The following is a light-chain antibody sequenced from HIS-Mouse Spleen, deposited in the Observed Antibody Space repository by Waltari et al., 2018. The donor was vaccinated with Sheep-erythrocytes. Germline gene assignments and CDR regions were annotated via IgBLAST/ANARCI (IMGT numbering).Light chain of an antibody. J-gene: IGLJ3*02. CDR2: EGS. CDR3: CSYAGSSTWV. Sequence: QSALTQPASVSGSSGPSITISCTGTSRHGGSENLVSWYQQHPGKAPNLMIYEGSKRPSGVSNRFSGSKSGNTASLTISGLQAEDEADYYCCSYAGSSTWVFGGGTKLTVL. V-gene: IGLV2-23*01. CDR1: SRHGGSENL.